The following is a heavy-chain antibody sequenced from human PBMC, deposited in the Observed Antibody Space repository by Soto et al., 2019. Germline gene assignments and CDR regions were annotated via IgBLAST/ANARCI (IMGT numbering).Heavy chain of an antibody. D-gene: IGHD1-26*01. V-gene: IGHV3-23*01. J-gene: IGHJ6*01. Sequence: PGGSLRLSCPASGFTFSSDSMSWVHQAPGKGLDWVSAITGSGGSTYYAGSVKGRFTLSRDNSKKRLYLQMNSLRADDAAVYYCSRAGLSSYYYGMDVWGLRATVSVP. CDR1: GFTFSSDS. CDR3: SRAGLSSYYYGMDV. CDR2: ITGSGGST.